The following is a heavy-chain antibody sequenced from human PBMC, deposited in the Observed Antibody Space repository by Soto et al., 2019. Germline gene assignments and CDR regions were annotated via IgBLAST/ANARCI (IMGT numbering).Heavy chain of an antibody. CDR1: GVTFSSYA. CDR2: IIPIFGTA. CDR3: ARETFRDYVAPNPNWFDP. J-gene: IGHJ5*02. Sequence: QVQLVQSGAEVKKPGSSVKVSCKASGVTFSSYAISWVRQAPGQGREWMGGIIPIFGTANYAQKFQGRVTITADESTSTAYMELSSLRAEDTVVYYCARETFRDYVAPNPNWFDPWGQGTLVTVSS. V-gene: IGHV1-69*01. D-gene: IGHD3-16*01.